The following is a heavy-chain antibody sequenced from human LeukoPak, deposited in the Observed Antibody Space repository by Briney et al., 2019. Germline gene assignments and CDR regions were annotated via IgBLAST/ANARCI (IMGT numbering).Heavy chain of an antibody. CDR2: INHSGST. J-gene: IGHJ5*02. CDR1: GGSFSGYY. D-gene: IGHD6-13*01. Sequence: SETLSLTCAVYGGSFSGYYWNWIRQPPGKGLEWIGEINHSGSTNYNPSLKSRVTVSLDTSKNQFSLKLSSVTAADTAVYYCARDRIGSSSWYYPVVAFDPWGQGTLVTVSS. CDR3: ARDRIGSSSWYYPVVAFDP. V-gene: IGHV4-34*01.